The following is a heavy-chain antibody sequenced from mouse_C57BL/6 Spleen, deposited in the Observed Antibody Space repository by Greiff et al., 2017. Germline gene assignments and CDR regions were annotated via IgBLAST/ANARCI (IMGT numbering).Heavy chain of an antibody. CDR3: AREGATPWFAY. V-gene: IGHV1-55*01. J-gene: IGHJ3*01. CDR1: GYTFTSYW. Sequence: QVQLQQPGAELVKPGASVKMSCKASGYTFTSYWITWVKQRPGQGLEWIGDIYPGSGSTNYNEKFKSKATLTVDTSSSTAYRQLSSLTTEDSAVYYCAREGATPWFAYWGQGTLGTVSA. CDR2: IYPGSGST. D-gene: IGHD3-1*01.